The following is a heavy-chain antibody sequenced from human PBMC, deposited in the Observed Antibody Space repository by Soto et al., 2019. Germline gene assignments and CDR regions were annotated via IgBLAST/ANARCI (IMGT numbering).Heavy chain of an antibody. D-gene: IGHD3-3*01. Sequence: KTSETLSLTCAVSGGSISSGGYSWSWIRQPPGKGLEWIGYIYHSGSTYYNPSLKSRVTISVDRSKNQFSLKLSSVTAADTAVYYCARSADGHYDFWSGYYRVGWFDPWGQGTLVTVSS. V-gene: IGHV4-30-2*01. J-gene: IGHJ5*02. CDR1: GGSISSGGYS. CDR2: IYHSGST. CDR3: ARSADGHYDFWSGYYRVGWFDP.